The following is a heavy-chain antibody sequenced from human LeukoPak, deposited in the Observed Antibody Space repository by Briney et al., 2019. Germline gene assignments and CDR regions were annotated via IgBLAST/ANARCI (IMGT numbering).Heavy chain of an antibody. J-gene: IGHJ4*02. CDR1: GYTFTSYS. V-gene: IGHV3-64*01. Sequence: GGSLRLSCAASGYTFTSYSMYWVRQAPKRGLEYVSAITTDGGSTYYAQTVPGRFTISRDNSENTLFLQMGSLTAEDMAVYFCARSLGGYADYWGQGTLVTVSS. D-gene: IGHD3-16*01. CDR2: ITTDGGST. CDR3: ARSLGGYADY.